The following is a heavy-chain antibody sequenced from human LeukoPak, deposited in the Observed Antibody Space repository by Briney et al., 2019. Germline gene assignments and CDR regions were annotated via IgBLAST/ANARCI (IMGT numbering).Heavy chain of an antibody. Sequence: PGGSLRLSCAASGFTFSDYYMSWIRQAPGKGLEWVSFISSSGSYTHYADSVKGRFTISRDNAKNSLYLQMNSLRTEDTAVYYCAREGGGSGSYWFDPWGQGTLVTVSS. CDR2: ISSSGSYT. CDR3: AREGGGSGSYWFDP. V-gene: IGHV3-11*05. D-gene: IGHD1-26*01. J-gene: IGHJ5*02. CDR1: GFTFSDYY.